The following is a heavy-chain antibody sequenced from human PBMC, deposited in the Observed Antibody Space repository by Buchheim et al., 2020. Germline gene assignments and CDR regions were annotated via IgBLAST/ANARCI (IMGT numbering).Heavy chain of an antibody. V-gene: IGHV3-48*01. CDR3: AKPRKSGWYFGDS. J-gene: IGHJ4*02. D-gene: IGHD6-19*01. Sequence: EVQLVESGGGLVQPGGSLRLSCAASGFTFSSDGMNWVRQTPGKGLEWISYISSSSSTTYYADSVKGRFTISRDNSKNTLYLQMNSLRAEDTAVYYCAKPRKSGWYFGDSWGQGTL. CDR2: ISSSSSTT. CDR1: GFTFSSDG.